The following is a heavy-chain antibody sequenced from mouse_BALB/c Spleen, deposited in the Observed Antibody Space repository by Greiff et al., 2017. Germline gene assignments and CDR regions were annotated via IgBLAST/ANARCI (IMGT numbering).Heavy chain of an antibody. V-gene: IGHV5-9-4*01. CDR1: GFTFSSYA. CDR3: ARRGLRRIYAMDY. J-gene: IGHJ4*01. CDR2: ISSGGSYT. Sequence: EVQLVESGGGLVKPGGSLKLSCAASGFTFSSYAMSWVRQSPEKRLEWVAEISSGGSYTYYPDTVTGRFTISRDNAKNTLYLEMSSLRSEDTAMYYCARRGLRRIYAMDYWGQGTSVTVSS. D-gene: IGHD2-4*01.